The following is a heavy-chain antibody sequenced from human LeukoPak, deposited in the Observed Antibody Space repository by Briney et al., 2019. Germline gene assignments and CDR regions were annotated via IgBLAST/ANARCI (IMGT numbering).Heavy chain of an antibody. CDR3: ARDGSGTVTTGVYYYYYYMDV. V-gene: IGHV4-38-2*02. CDR2: MYYSGST. Sequence: PSETLSLTCAVSGYSISSGHYWGWIRQPPGKGLEWIGSMYYSGSTYFNPSLKSRVTMSVDTSKNQVSLMLSSVTAADTAVYYCARDGSGTVTTGVYYYYYYMDVWGKGTTVTVSS. J-gene: IGHJ6*03. CDR1: GYSISSGHY. D-gene: IGHD4-11*01.